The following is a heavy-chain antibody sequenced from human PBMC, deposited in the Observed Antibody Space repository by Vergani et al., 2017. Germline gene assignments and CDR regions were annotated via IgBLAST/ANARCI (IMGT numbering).Heavy chain of an antibody. J-gene: IGHJ4*02. CDR1: GGSFSSSSYY. D-gene: IGHD3-3*01. CDR2: IYYSGST. V-gene: IGHV4-39*07. CDR3: ARGLRFLEWLFDY. Sequence: QVQLQQWGAGLLKPSETLSLTCAVYGGSFSSSSYYWGWIRQPPGKGLEWIGSIYYSGSTYYNPSLKSRVTISVDTSKNQFSLKLSSVTAADTAVYYCARGLRFLEWLFDYWGQGTLVTVSS.